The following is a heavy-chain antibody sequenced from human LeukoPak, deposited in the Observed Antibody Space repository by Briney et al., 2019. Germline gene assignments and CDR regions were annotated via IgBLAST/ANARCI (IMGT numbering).Heavy chain of an antibody. CDR1: GFTFSSYS. J-gene: IGHJ6*03. D-gene: IGHD5-18*01. CDR2: ISSSSSYI. V-gene: IGHV3-21*01. CDR3: ATDTAMVVYYYYMDV. Sequence: GGSLRLSCAASGFTFSSYSMNWVRQAPGKGLEWVSSISSSSSYIYYADSVKGRFTISRDNAKNSLYLQMNSLRAEDTAVYYCATDTAMVVYYYYMDVWGKGTTVTVSS.